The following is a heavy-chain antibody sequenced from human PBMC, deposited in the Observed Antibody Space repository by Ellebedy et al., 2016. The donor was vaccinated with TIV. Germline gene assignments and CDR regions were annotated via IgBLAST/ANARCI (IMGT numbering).Heavy chain of an antibody. Sequence: GESLKISCKGSGYSFTNYWIGWGRQPPGKGLEWMGIIYPGDSNTRYSPSFQGQVTISADKSISTAYLQWSSLKASDTAIYYCARLEGYNSGAFDYWGQGTLVTVSS. CDR1: GYSFTNYW. J-gene: IGHJ4*02. CDR3: ARLEGYNSGAFDY. CDR2: IYPGDSNT. V-gene: IGHV5-51*01. D-gene: IGHD5-24*01.